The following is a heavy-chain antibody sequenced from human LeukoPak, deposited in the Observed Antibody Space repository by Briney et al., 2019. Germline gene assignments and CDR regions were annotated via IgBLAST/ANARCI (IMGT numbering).Heavy chain of an antibody. CDR2: INPSGGST. V-gene: IGHV1-46*01. CDR1: GYTFTSYY. CDR3: ARRYCSSTSCSYNWGFACGMDV. Sequence: GASVKVSCEASGYTFTSYYMHWVRQAPGQGLEWMGIINPSGGSTSYAQKFQGRVTMTRDTSTSTVYMELSSLRSEDTAVYYCARRYCSSTSCSYNWGFACGMDVWGQGTTVTVSS. J-gene: IGHJ6*02. D-gene: IGHD2-2*01.